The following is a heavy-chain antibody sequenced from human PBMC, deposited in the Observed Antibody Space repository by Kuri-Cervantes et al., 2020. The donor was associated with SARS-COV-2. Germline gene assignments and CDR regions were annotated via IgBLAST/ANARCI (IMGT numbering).Heavy chain of an antibody. CDR2: IDNAASNT. D-gene: IGHD5-12*01. Sequence: GGSLRPSCAVSGFTVSRNYMGWVRQAPGKGLEWVSYIDNAASNTYYADFVKGRFTISRDSSTNMVSLQMNSLRGDDTAVYYCAKLGSRRHYDDWGQGTLVTVSS. CDR1: GFTVSRNY. CDR3: AKLGSRRHYDD. J-gene: IGHJ4*02. V-gene: IGHV3-23*03.